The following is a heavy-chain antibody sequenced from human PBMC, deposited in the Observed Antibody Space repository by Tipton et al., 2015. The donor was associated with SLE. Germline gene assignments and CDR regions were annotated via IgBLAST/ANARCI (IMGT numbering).Heavy chain of an antibody. Sequence: TLSLTCAVYGGSFSGYYWSWIRQPPGKGLEWIGYIYTSGSTNYNPSLKSRVTISVDTSKNQFSLKLSSVTAADTAVYYCASQDYWGQGTLVTVSS. CDR2: IYTSGST. J-gene: IGHJ4*02. CDR3: ASQDY. CDR1: GGSFSGYY. V-gene: IGHV4-4*09.